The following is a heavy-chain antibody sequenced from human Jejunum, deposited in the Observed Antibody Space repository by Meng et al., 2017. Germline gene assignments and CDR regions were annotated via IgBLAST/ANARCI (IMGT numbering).Heavy chain of an antibody. Sequence: GEFLKISCAASGFTFSTYALTWVRQAPGKGLEWVSSISGTEDKTFYADSVKGRLTISRDSSKNTLYLQMNSLRADDTAVYYCATGGIERNIILEYWGQGTLVTVSS. V-gene: IGHV3-23*01. J-gene: IGHJ4*02. CDR1: GFTFSTYA. CDR2: ISGTEDKT. D-gene: IGHD2/OR15-2a*01. CDR3: ATGGIERNIILEY.